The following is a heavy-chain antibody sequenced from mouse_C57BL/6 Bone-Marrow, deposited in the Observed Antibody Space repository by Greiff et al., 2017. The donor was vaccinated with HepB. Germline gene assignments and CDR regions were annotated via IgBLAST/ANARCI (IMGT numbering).Heavy chain of an antibody. V-gene: IGHV6-6*01. J-gene: IGHJ3*01. Sequence: EVQRVESGGGLVQPGGSMKLSCAASGFTFSDAWMDWVRQSPEKGLEWVAEIRNKANNHATYYAESVKGRFTISRDDSKSSVYLQMNSLRAEDTGIYYCTSLITTSRFAYWGQGTLVTVSA. CDR3: TSLITTSRFAY. D-gene: IGHD1-1*01. CDR1: GFTFSDAW. CDR2: IRNKANNHAT.